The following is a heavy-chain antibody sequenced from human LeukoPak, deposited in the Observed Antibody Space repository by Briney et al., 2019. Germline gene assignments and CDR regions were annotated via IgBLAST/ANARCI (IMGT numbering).Heavy chain of an antibody. D-gene: IGHD2-21*02. J-gene: IGHJ5*01. V-gene: IGHV1-2*02. CDR3: ARMALDGGDSIGFDS. CDR2: INPNIGDA. Sequence: GASVKVSCKASGYTFTDYFVHWVRQAPGQGLEWMGWINPNIGDAGYAQKFQDRVIMTRDRSINTAYMELSRLTSDDTAVYYCARMALDGGDSIGFDSWGQGTLVTVSS. CDR1: GYTFTDYF.